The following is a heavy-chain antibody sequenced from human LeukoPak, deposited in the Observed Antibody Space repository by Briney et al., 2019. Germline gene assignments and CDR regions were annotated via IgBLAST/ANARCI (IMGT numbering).Heavy chain of an antibody. CDR2: INSAGSVI. J-gene: IGHJ5*02. D-gene: IGHD6-13*01. CDR3: ARGYTSSYNWFDP. V-gene: IGHV3-74*01. CDR1: GFTLSSYW. Sequence: GGSLRLSCAASGFTLSSYWLHWVRQAPGKGLAWVSRINSAGSVINYVGSVKGRFTVSRDNANNTVYLQMNSLRVEDTAVYYCARGYTSSYNWFDPWCQGTLVTVSS.